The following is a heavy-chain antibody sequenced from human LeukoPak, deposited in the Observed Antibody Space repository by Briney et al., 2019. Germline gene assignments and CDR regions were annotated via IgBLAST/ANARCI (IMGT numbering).Heavy chain of an antibody. J-gene: IGHJ5*02. CDR2: ISGSGGST. CDR1: GFTFSSYA. CDR3: AKDLAYYGSGRPLPFDP. D-gene: IGHD3-10*01. V-gene: IGHV3-23*01. Sequence: SGGSLRLSCAASGFTFSSYAMSWVRQAPGKGLEWVSAISGSGGSTYYADSVKGRFTISRDNSKNTLYLQMNSLRAEDTAVYYCAKDLAYYGSGRPLPFDPWGQGTLVTVSS.